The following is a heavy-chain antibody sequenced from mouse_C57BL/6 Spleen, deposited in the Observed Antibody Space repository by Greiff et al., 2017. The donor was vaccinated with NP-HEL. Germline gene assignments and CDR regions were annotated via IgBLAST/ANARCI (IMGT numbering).Heavy chain of an antibody. J-gene: IGHJ2*01. CDR3: ARDYYGSSYDY. CDR2: ISYDGSN. Sequence: DVKLQESGPGLVKPSQSLSLTCSVTGYSITSGYYWNWIRQFPGNKLEWMGYISYDGSNNYNPSLNNRISITRDTSKNQFFLKLNSVTTEDTATYYCARDYYGSSYDYWGQGTTLTVSS. V-gene: IGHV3-6*01. CDR1: GYSITSGYY. D-gene: IGHD1-1*01.